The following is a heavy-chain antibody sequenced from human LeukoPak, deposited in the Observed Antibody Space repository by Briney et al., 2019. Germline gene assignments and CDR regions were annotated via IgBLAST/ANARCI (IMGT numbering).Heavy chain of an antibody. CDR2: ISSEGESA. CDR3: AKSDAYDFWSPYYYMDV. D-gene: IGHD3-3*01. Sequence: GGSLRLSCVASGFVFEDYGMHWVRQAPGKGLEWVSLISSEGESAYYVDSVKGRFNISRDNTKNSLYLQMNSLRAEDTAVYYCAKSDAYDFWSPYYYMDVWGKGTTVTVSS. J-gene: IGHJ6*03. V-gene: IGHV3-43D*03. CDR1: GFVFEDYG.